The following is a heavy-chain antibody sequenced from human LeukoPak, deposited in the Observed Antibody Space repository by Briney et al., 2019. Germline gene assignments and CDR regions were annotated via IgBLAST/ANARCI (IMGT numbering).Heavy chain of an antibody. Sequence: GMSLRLSCAASGFTFSRYWMDWVRQVPGKGLVWVSRMNTDGSFTEDADSVKGRFTVSRDNAKNTLYLQMNSLRVEDTAVYYCARGRDESASSTWEYWGQGTLVTVSS. V-gene: IGHV3-74*03. CDR2: MNTDGSFT. J-gene: IGHJ4*02. D-gene: IGHD1-26*01. CDR3: ARGRDESASSTWEY. CDR1: GFTFSRYW.